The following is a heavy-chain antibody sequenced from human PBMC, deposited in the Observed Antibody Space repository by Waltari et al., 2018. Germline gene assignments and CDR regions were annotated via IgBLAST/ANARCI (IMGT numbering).Heavy chain of an antibody. CDR3: ARDSGYSGSSFDAFDI. J-gene: IGHJ3*02. CDR2: IIPIFGTA. D-gene: IGHD1-26*01. V-gene: IGHV1-69*13. CDR1: GGTFSSYA. Sequence: QVQLVQSGAEVKKPGSSVKVSCKASGGTFSSYAISWVRTATGQGLEWMGVIIPIFGTANYAQKFQGRVTITADESTSTAYMELSSLRSEDTAVYYCARDSGYSGSSFDAFDIWGQGTMVTVSS.